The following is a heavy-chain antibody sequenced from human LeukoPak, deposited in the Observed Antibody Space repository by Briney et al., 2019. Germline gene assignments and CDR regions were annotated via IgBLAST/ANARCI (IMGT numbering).Heavy chain of an antibody. CDR3: ARGGHPSSQIDY. CDR1: GGTFSSYA. CDR2: IIPIFGTA. V-gene: IGHV1-69*06. Sequence: SVKVSCKASGGTFSSYAISWVRKTPGQELEWMGGIIPIFGTANYAQKFQGRVTITADKSTSTAYMELSSLRSEDTAVYYCARGGHPSSQIDYWGQGTLVTVSS. J-gene: IGHJ4*02.